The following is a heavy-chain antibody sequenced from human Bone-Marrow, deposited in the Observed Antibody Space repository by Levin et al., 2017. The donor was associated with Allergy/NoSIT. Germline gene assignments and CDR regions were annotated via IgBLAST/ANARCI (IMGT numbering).Heavy chain of an antibody. D-gene: IGHD6-19*01. CDR2: IFWDDET. CDR1: GFSLSTSGVA. CDR3: AHRCRNTDCRGASGWPFDF. J-gene: IGHJ4*02. V-gene: IGHV2-5*02. Sequence: SGPTLVKPTQTLTLTCTVSGFSLSTSGVAVAWIRQPPGKALEWLGLIFWDDETRYSSSLKSRLTITKDTFRNQVVLTMTNMDPEDTATYHCAHRCRNTDCRGASGWPFDFWGQGTLVTVSS.